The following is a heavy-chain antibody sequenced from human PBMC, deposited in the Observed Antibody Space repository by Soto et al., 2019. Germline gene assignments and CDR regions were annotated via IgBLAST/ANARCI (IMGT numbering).Heavy chain of an antibody. D-gene: IGHD2-2*01. CDR1: GGSFSGYY. CDR2: INHSGST. Sequence: QVQLQQWGAGLLKPSETLSLTCAVYGGSFSGYYWSWIRQPPGKGLEWIGEINHSGSTNYNPSLKGRVTISVDTSKNQFSLKLSSVTAADTAVYYCARGGDIVVVPYYFDYWGQGTLVTVSS. V-gene: IGHV4-34*01. J-gene: IGHJ4*02. CDR3: ARGGDIVVVPYYFDY.